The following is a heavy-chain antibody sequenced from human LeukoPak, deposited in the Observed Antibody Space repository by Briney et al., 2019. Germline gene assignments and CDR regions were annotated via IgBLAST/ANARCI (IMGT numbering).Heavy chain of an antibody. CDR1: GYTLTELS. V-gene: IGHV1-24*01. CDR2: FDPEDGET. CDR3: ATTGNAGVASDI. D-gene: IGHD2-2*01. J-gene: IGHJ3*02. Sequence: ASVKVSCKVSGYTLTELSMHWVRQAPGKGLEWMGGFDPEDGETIYAQKFQGRVTMTEDTSTDTAYMELSSLRSEDTAVYYCATTGNAGVASDIWGQGTMVTVSS.